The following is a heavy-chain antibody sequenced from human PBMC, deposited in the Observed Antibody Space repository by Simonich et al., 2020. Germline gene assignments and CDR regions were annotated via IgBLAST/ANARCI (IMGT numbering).Heavy chain of an antibody. Sequence: EVQLVESGGGLVQPGGSLRLSCAASGFTFSSYGMSWVRQAPGKGLEWVANIKQDGSEKYYVDSVKGRFTISRDNAKNSLYLQMNSLRAEDTAVYYCAREGIAARDAFDIWGQGTMVTVSS. CDR1: GFTFSSYG. D-gene: IGHD6-6*01. J-gene: IGHJ3*02. V-gene: IGHV3-7*01. CDR3: AREGIAARDAFDI. CDR2: IKQDGSEK.